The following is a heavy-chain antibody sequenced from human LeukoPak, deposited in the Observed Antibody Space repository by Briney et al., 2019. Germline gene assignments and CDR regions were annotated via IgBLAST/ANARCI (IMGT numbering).Heavy chain of an antibody. CDR3: ASTYGGNVNVVDY. V-gene: IGHV3-30*04. Sequence: GGSLRLSCAASGFTFSSYAMHWVRQAPGKGLEWVAVISYDGSNKYYADSVKGRFTISRDNSKNTLYLQMNSLRAEDTAVYYCASTYGGNVNVVDYWGQGTLVTASS. J-gene: IGHJ4*02. CDR2: ISYDGSNK. D-gene: IGHD4-23*01. CDR1: GFTFSSYA.